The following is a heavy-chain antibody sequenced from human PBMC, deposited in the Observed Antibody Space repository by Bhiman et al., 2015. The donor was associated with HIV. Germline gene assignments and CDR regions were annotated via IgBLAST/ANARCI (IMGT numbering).Heavy chain of an antibody. CDR1: GFTFDDYA. CDR3: AKDSRMIVVVHGAFDI. V-gene: IGHV3-9*01. CDR2: ISWNSGSL. D-gene: IGHD3-22*01. J-gene: IGHJ3*02. Sequence: VQLVESGGGLVKPGRSLRLSCAASGFTFDDYAMHWVRQAPGKGLEWVSGISWNSGSLGYADSVKGRFTISRDNAKNSLYLQMNSLRPEDTALYYCAKDSRMIVVVHGAFDIWGQGTMVTVSS.